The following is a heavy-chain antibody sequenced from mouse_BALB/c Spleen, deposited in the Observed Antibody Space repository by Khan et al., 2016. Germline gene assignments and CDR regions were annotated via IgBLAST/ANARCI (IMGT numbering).Heavy chain of an antibody. Sequence: QVQLQQSGAELMKPGASVKISCKASGYTFSRYWIEWIKERPGHGLEWIGEILPGTDSTNYNDKFKGKAALTAESSSSTAYIQLNSLPSEDSAVYYCARGASWGQGTLVTVSA. CDR2: ILPGTDST. CDR1: GYTFSRYW. CDR3: ARGAS. J-gene: IGHJ3*01. V-gene: IGHV1-9*01.